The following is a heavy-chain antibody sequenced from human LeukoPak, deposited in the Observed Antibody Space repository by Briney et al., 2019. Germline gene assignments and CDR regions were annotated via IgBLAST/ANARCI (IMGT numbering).Heavy chain of an antibody. D-gene: IGHD6-19*01. Sequence: SETLSLTCAVYGASFSGYYWSWVRQPPGKGLEWLGEINHSGSTNYNPTLKSRVTISVDTSKNQFSLKVSSVTAAATAVYYCASGYTSGWQNDYWGQGTLVTVSS. J-gene: IGHJ4*02. CDR2: INHSGST. CDR3: ASGYTSGWQNDY. CDR1: GASFSGYY. V-gene: IGHV4-34*01.